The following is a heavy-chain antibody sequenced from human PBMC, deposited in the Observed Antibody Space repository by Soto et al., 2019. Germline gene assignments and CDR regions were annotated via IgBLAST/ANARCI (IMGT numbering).Heavy chain of an antibody. CDR2: IWYDGSNK. Sequence: QVQLVESGGGVVQPGRSLRLSCAASGFTFSSYGMHWVRQAPGKGLEWVAVIWYDGSNKYYADSVKGRFTISRDNSKNTLYLQRNSLRAEDTTVYYCARDINHIAAAGTDAFDIWGQGTMVTVSS. D-gene: IGHD6-13*01. CDR3: ARDINHIAAAGTDAFDI. V-gene: IGHV3-33*01. J-gene: IGHJ3*02. CDR1: GFTFSSYG.